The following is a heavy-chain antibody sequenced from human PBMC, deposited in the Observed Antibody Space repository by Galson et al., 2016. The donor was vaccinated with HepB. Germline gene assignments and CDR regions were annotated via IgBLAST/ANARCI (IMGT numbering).Heavy chain of an antibody. J-gene: IGHJ4*02. Sequence: SLRLSCAASGFTLTRHPMHWVRLAPGKGLEFVAVISYDGLSKYYPDSVKGRFTISRDTSKHTLYLQMNSLRGDDTAVYFCARERLPGADGSGSYLFDFWGQGTLVTVSS. V-gene: IGHV3-30*04. CDR1: GFTLTRHP. CDR3: ARERLPGADGSGSYLFDF. CDR2: ISYDGLSK. D-gene: IGHD3-10*01.